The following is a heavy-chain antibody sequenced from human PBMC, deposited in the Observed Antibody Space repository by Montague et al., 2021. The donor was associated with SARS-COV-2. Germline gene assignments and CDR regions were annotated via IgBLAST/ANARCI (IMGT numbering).Heavy chain of an antibody. CDR3: ARGGRQWLVIDPRYYFDY. V-gene: IGHV4-34*01. Sequence: SETRSLTCAVYGGSFSGYHWSWSRQPPGKGLEWIGEINHSGSTNYNPSLKSRVTISVDTSKNQFSLKLSSVTAADTAVYYCARGGRQWLVIDPRYYFDYWGQGTLVTVSS. CDR2: INHSGST. J-gene: IGHJ4*01. D-gene: IGHD6-19*01. CDR1: GGSFSGYH.